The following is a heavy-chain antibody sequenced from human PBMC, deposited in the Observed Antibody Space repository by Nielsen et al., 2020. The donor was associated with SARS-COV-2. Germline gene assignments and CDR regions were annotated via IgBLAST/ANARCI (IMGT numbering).Heavy chain of an antibody. CDR2: IKPDGTEK. D-gene: IGHD1-1*01. Sequence: GESLKISCAASGFTFGTYWMSWVRQAPGKGLEWVANIKPDGTEKYYVDSVKGRFTISRDNAKNSLYLQMNNLRVEDTAVYYCARDQGNSAIYYYHYWGQGTLVTVSS. J-gene: IGHJ4*02. CDR3: ARDQGNSAIYYYHY. CDR1: GFTFGTYW. V-gene: IGHV3-7*01.